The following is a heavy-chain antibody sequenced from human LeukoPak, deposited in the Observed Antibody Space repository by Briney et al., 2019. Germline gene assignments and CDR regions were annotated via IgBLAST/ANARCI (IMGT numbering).Heavy chain of an antibody. CDR3: AKDGRYSSSSSRTGPQDY. CDR2: ISWNSGSI. V-gene: IGHV3-9*01. Sequence: GRSLRLSCAASGFTFDDYAMHWVRQAPGKGLEWVSGISWNSGSIGYADSVKGRFTISRDNAKNSLYLQMNSLRAEDTAVYYCAKDGRYSSSSSRTGPQDYWGQGTLVTVSS. J-gene: IGHJ4*02. D-gene: IGHD6-6*01. CDR1: GFTFDDYA.